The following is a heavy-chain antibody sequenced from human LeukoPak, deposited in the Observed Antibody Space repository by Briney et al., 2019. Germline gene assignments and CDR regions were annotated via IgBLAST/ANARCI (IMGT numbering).Heavy chain of an antibody. CDR1: GLTTADYG. D-gene: IGHD2-21*02. Sequence: GGSLRLSCAASGLTTADYGMSWVRQAPGKGLEWVSGIDWSGEATQYADSVEGRFTISRDNAANALYLQMNSLTAEGTALYYCARDLSATWYSLGYWGRGTLVTVSS. V-gene: IGHV3-20*04. CDR3: ARDLSATWYSLGY. J-gene: IGHJ4*02. CDR2: IDWSGEAT.